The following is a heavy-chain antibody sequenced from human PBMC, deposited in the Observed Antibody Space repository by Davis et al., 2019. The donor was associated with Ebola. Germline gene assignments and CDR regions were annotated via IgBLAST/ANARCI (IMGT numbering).Heavy chain of an antibody. J-gene: IGHJ4*02. CDR2: ISGSGGST. Sequence: GESLKISCAASGFTFSNYVMNWVRQAPGKGLEWVSGISGSGGSTYYADSVKGRFTISRDNSKKTLYLQMNSLRAGDTAVYYCTRDSAVVFFDYWSQGTLVTVYS. CDR3: TRDSAVVFFDY. CDR1: GFTFSNYV. V-gene: IGHV3-23*01. D-gene: IGHD5-18*01.